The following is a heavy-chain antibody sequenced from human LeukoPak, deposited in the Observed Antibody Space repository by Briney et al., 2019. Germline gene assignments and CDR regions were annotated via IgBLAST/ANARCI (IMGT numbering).Heavy chain of an antibody. J-gene: IGHJ4*02. Sequence: PGGSLRLSCAASGFTLSSYWMHWVRQAPGKGLLGVSRINRDGSSTIYADSVKGRFTISRDNAKNTLYLQMNSLRAEDTAVYYCRRWAQGGSFKKGGFDYWGQGTLVTVSS. CDR1: GFTLSSYW. V-gene: IGHV3-74*01. CDR3: RRWAQGGSFKKGGFDY. D-gene: IGHD1-26*01. CDR2: INRDGSST.